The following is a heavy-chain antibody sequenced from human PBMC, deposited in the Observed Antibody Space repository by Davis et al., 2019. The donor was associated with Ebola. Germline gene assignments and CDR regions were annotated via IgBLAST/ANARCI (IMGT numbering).Heavy chain of an antibody. CDR3: ARTYCSSTSCYRAYYYYGMDV. CDR2: INAGNGNT. CDR1: GYTFTSYA. J-gene: IGHJ6*02. V-gene: IGHV1-3*01. Sequence: AASVKVSCKASGYTFTSYAMHWVRQAPGQRPEWMGWINAGNGNTKYSQKFQGRVTITRDTSASTAYMELSSLRSEDTAVYYCARTYCSSTSCYRAYYYYGMDVWGQGTTVTVSS. D-gene: IGHD2-2*01.